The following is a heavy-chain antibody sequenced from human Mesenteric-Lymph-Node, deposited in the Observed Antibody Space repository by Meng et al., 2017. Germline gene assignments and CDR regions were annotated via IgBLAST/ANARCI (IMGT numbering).Heavy chain of an antibody. Sequence: EVQLVESGGGLVKPGGSLSLSCAASGFTFSSYSMTWVRQAPGKGLEWVSSISSSSSYIYYADSVKGRFTISRDNAKNSLYLQMNSLRAEDTAVYYCARNVRLRDGYNSDYWGQGTLVTVSS. V-gene: IGHV3-21*01. CDR3: ARNVRLRDGYNSDY. J-gene: IGHJ4*02. CDR2: ISSSSSYI. CDR1: GFTFSSYS. D-gene: IGHD5-24*01.